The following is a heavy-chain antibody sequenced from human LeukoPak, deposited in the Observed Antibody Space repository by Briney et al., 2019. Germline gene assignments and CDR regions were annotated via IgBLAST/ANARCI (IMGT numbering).Heavy chain of an antibody. V-gene: IGHV3-11*01. CDR2: ISSSGTTI. D-gene: IGHD3-9*01. Sequence: GGSLRLSCAASGFTVTDFYMSWIRQAPGKGLEWVSYISSSGTTIYYADSVMGRFTISRDNAKSSLYLQMNSLRAEDTAVYYCAKALTGFIPGNWGQGTLVTVSS. J-gene: IGHJ4*02. CDR3: AKALTGFIPGN. CDR1: GFTVTDFY.